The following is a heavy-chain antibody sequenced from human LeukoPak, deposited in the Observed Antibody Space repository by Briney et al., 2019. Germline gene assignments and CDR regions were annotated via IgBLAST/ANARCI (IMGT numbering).Heavy chain of an antibody. Sequence: ASVKVSCKASGYTFTSYYMHWVRQAPGQGLEWMGIINPSGGSTSYAQKFQGRVTMTRDTSTSTVYMELSSLRSEDTAVYYCARDRATGRYFDWLSEVPALGYWGQGTLVTVSS. CDR1: GYTFTSYY. CDR2: INPSGGST. V-gene: IGHV1-46*01. CDR3: ARDRATGRYFDWLSEVPALGY. J-gene: IGHJ4*02. D-gene: IGHD3-9*01.